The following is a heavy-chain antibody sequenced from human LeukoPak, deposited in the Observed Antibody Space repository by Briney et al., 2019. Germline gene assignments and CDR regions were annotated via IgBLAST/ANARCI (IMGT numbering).Heavy chain of an antibody. V-gene: IGHV3-64D*06. CDR2: ISGDGGST. J-gene: IGHJ4*02. D-gene: IGHD3-10*01. CDR1: GFSFSTFA. Sequence: PGGSLRLSCSASGFSFSTFAMHWVRQAPGKGLEYVSTISGDGGSTYYADSVKGRFTISRDNSRSTLFLQMSSLRAEDTAVYYCVKDRGQGYYFDYWGQGTLVTVSS. CDR3: VKDRGQGYYFDY.